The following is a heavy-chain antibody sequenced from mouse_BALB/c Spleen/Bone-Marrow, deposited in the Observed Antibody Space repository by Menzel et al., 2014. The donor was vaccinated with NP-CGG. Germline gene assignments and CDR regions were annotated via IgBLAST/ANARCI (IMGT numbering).Heavy chain of an antibody. CDR3: ARGGEIPYYAMDY. V-gene: IGHV1-26*01. CDR1: GYSFTGYY. Sequence: EVQLQQSGPDPVKPGASVKISCKASGYSFTGYYMHWVKQSHGKSLEWIGRVNPNNGGTSYNQKFKGKAILTVDKSSTTAYMELRSLTSEDSAAYYCARGGEIPYYAMDYWGQGTSVTVSS. J-gene: IGHJ4*01. CDR2: VNPNNGGT.